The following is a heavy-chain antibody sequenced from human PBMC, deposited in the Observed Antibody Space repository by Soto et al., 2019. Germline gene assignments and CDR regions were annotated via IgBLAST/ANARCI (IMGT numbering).Heavy chain of an antibody. J-gene: IGHJ3*02. CDR3: ARQARFWDTVVVPAVNDAFDI. CDR2: IYYSGST. V-gene: IGHV4-59*08. Sequence: SETLSLTCTVSGGSISSYYWSWIRQPPGKGLEWIGYIYYSGSTNYNPSLKSRVTISVDTSKNQFSLKLSSVTAADTAVYYCARQARFWDTVVVPAVNDAFDIWGQGTMVTVSS. CDR1: GGSISSYY. D-gene: IGHD2-2*01.